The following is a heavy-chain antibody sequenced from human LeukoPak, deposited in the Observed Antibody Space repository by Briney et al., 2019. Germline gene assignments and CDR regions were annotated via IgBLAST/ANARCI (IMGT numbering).Heavy chain of an antibody. V-gene: IGHV1-18*01. J-gene: IGHJ4*02. CDR1: GYTFTSYG. Sequence: ASVKVSCKASGYTFTSYGISWVRQAPGQGLEWMGWISAYNGNTKYAQKLQGRVTMTTDTSTSTAYMELRSLRSDDTAVYYCARSRDYYDSSDFDYWGQGTLVTVSS. CDR3: ARSRDYYDSSDFDY. D-gene: IGHD3-22*01. CDR2: ISAYNGNT.